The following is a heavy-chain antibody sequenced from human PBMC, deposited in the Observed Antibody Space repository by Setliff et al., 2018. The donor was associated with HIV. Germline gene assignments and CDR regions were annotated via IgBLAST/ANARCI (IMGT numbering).Heavy chain of an antibody. CDR1: GDSMTSGSFY. CDR2: VHSTLST. V-gene: IGHV4-61*09. CDR3: ARRTFGSGRFDP. J-gene: IGHJ5*02. Sequence: SETLSLTCTVSGDSMTSGSFYWSWVRQPAGKGLEWIGQVHSTLSTNYNPSLKSRLSISAHTSKNQFSLNLRFVTAADTALYYCARRTFGSGRFDPWGQGTPGTVSS. D-gene: IGHD6-19*01.